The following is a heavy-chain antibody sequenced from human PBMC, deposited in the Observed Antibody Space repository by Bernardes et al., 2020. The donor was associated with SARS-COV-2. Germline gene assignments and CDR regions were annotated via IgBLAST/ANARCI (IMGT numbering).Heavy chain of an antibody. Sequence: GGSLRLSCAASGFTFSSYSMNWVRQAPGKGLEWVSSISSSSSYIYYADSVKGRFTISRDNAKNSLYLQMNSLRAEDTAVYYCVRDLGSGWYHNYYYYYGMDVWGQGTTVTVSS. J-gene: IGHJ6*02. CDR1: GFTFSSYS. V-gene: IGHV3-21*01. CDR2: ISSSSSYI. CDR3: VRDLGSGWYHNYYYYYGMDV. D-gene: IGHD6-19*01.